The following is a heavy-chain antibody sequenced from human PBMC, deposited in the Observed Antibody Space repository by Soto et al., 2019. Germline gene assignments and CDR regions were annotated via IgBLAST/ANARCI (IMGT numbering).Heavy chain of an antibody. CDR2: INPNSGGT. V-gene: IGHV1-2*04. CDR3: ARDLIVGATGYYGMDV. J-gene: IGHJ6*02. CDR1: GYTFTGYY. D-gene: IGHD1-26*01. Sequence: ASVKVSCKASGYTFTGYYMHWVRQAPGQGLEWMGWINPNSGGTNYAQKFQGWVSMTRDTSISTAYMVLGRLRSDDTAVYYCARDLIVGATGYYGMDVWGQGTTVTVSS.